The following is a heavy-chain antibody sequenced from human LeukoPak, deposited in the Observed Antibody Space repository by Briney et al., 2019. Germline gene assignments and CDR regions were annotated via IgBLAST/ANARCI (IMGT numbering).Heavy chain of an antibody. CDR1: GYTFTSYY. V-gene: IGHV1-46*01. Sequence: ASVKVSCKASGYTFTSYYMHWVRQAPGQGLEWMGIINPSGGSTSYAQNFQGRVTMTRDMSTSTVYMELSSLRSEDTALYYCARDGSNTYFAANYFDYWGQGTLVTVSS. D-gene: IGHD2/OR15-2a*01. J-gene: IGHJ4*02. CDR2: INPSGGST. CDR3: ARDGSNTYFAANYFDY.